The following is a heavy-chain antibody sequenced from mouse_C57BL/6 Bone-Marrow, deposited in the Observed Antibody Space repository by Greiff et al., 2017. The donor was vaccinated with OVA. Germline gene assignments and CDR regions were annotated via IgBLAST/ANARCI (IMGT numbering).Heavy chain of an antibody. J-gene: IGHJ1*03. CDR3: ARTFYYRYFDV. V-gene: IGHV1-52*01. CDR2: IDPSDSET. Sequence: QVQLQQPGAELVRPGSSVKLSCKASGYTFTSYWMHWVKQRPIQGLEWIGNIDPSDSETHYNQKFKDKATLTVDKSSSTAYMQLSSLTSDDSAVYYCARTFYYRYFDVWGTGTTVTVSS. CDR1: GYTFTSYW.